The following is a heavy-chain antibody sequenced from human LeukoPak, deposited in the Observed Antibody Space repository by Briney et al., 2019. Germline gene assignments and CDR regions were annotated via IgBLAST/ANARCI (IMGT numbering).Heavy chain of an antibody. V-gene: IGHV3-7*01. J-gene: IGHJ5*02. CDR1: GVTLSSYW. D-gene: IGHD1-26*01. Sequence: GGSLRLSCAASGVTLSSYWMSWVRQAPGKGLEGVANIKQDGSEKYYVDSVKGRYTISRDNAKNSLYLQMNSLRAEDTAVYYCARDPSGGGNWFDPWGQGTLVTVSS. CDR3: ARDPSGGGNWFDP. CDR2: IKQDGSEK.